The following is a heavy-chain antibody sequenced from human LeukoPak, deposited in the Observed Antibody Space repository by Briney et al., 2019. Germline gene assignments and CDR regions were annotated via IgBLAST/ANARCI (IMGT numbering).Heavy chain of an antibody. V-gene: IGHV3-11*04. CDR1: GFTFSDYY. CDR3: AKDSELERRRYYGMDV. CDR2: ISSSGSTI. J-gene: IGHJ6*02. D-gene: IGHD1-1*01. Sequence: GGSLRLSCAASGFTFSDYYMSWIRQAPGKGLEWVSYISSSGSTIYYADSVKGRFTISRDNAKNSLYLQMNSLRAEGTAVYYCAKDSELERRRYYGMDVWGQGTTVTVSS.